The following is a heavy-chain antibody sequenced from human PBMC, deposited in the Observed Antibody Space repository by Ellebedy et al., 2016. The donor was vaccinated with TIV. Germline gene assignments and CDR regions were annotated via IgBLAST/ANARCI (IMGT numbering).Heavy chain of an antibody. D-gene: IGHD2/OR15-2a*01. V-gene: IGHV3-53*01. CDR3: ARAGEYCDFPQKGYAMDV. CDR2: IYSDGNT. J-gene: IGHJ6*02. Sequence: GESLKISCAASGFAVSSNYMTWVRQAPGRGLEWVSLIYSDGNTNYADSVRGRFTISRDSSKNTLDLQMNSLRAEDTAVYYCARAGEYCDFPQKGYAMDVWGQGTTVTVS. CDR1: GFAVSSNY.